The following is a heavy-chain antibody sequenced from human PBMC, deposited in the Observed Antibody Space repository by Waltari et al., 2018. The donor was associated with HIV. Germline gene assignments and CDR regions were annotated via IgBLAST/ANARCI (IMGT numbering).Heavy chain of an antibody. CDR1: GYPFSDND. J-gene: IGHJ4*02. CDR2: MNPKTGNT. CDR3: ARQGAGDYGDYLFDY. V-gene: IGHV1-8*01. Sequence: QVQLVQSGTEVKEPGASLKGSCKASGYPFSDNDINWVRQERGQGLEWMGWMNPKTGNTGFAQTLQGRVILTRDASMNTAYMELNNLTSGDTAVYYCARQGAGDYGDYLFDYWGQGTLLTVSS. D-gene: IGHD4-17*01.